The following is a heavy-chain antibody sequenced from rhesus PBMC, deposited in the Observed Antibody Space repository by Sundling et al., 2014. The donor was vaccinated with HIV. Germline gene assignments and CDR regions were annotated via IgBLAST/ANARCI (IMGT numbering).Heavy chain of an antibody. CDR1: GLTFSDHY. V-gene: IGHV3-116*02. Sequence: EVRLVESGGGLVQPGGSLRLSCAASGLTFSDHYITWVRQAPGKGPEWIGFIRSQVKGGTPEYAASVQGRFTISRDDSKSIAYLQMNSLKTEDTAVYHCVRQYRLDSWGQGVVVTVSS. CDR2: IRSQVKGGTP. J-gene: IGHJ6*01. CDR3: VRQYRLDS.